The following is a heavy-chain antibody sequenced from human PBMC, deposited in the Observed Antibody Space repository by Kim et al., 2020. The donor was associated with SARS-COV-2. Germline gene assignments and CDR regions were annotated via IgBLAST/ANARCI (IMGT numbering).Heavy chain of an antibody. CDR3: ARGQIVYYAYGMDV. D-gene: IGHD3-22*01. J-gene: IGHJ6*02. Sequence: NPSLTSRVTISVDTSKNQFSLKLSSVTAADTAVYYCARGQIVYYAYGMDVWGQGTTVTVSS. V-gene: IGHV4-34*01.